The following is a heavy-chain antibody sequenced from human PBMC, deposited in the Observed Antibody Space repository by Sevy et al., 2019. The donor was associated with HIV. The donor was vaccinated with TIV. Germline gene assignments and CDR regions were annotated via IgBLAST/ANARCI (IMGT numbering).Heavy chain of an antibody. J-gene: IGHJ4*02. CDR1: GFTFSSYG. CDR3: ARDLEFYVNCDYGAAFMPDY. D-gene: IGHD4-17*01. Sequence: GGSLRLSCAASGFTFSSYGMHWVRQAPGKGLEWVALIWFDGGNTYYADSVKGRFTISRDIAKNTLNLQMNSLRGEVTAVYYCARDLEFYVNCDYGAAFMPDYWGQGTLVTVSS. CDR2: IWFDGGNT. V-gene: IGHV3-33*01.